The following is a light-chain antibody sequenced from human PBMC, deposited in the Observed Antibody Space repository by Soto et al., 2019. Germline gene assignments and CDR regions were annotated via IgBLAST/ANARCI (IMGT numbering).Light chain of an antibody. CDR2: AAS. CDR1: QDISHY. Sequence: DIQMTQSPPSLSAPVGDRATITCQASQDISHYLHWDQQTPGKAPKLLIYAASNLATGVPSRFSGGGSGTHFTFTISSLQPEDIATYYCQQYDNLPLTFGGGTQVDI. CDR3: QQYDNLPLT. V-gene: IGKV1-33*01. J-gene: IGKJ4*01.